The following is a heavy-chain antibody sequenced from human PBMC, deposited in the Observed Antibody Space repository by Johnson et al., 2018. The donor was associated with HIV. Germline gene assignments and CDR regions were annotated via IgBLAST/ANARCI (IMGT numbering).Heavy chain of an antibody. D-gene: IGHD6-19*01. CDR3: ARDRKYSSGWKDAFDI. V-gene: IGHV3-74*01. CDR1: GFTFSSYW. J-gene: IGHJ3*02. Sequence: VQLVESGGGLVQPGGSLRLSCAASGFTFSSYWMHWVRQAPGKGLVWVSRINSDGSSTSYADSVKGRFTISRDNSKNTLYLQMNSLRAEDTAVYYCARDRKYSSGWKDAFDIWGQGTMVTVSS. CDR2: INSDGSST.